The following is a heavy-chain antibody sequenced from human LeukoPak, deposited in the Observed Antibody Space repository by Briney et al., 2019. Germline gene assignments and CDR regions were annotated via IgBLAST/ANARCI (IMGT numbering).Heavy chain of an antibody. CDR2: ISYDGSNK. V-gene: IGHV3-30*03. CDR3: ARGELRFLEWLSTDY. Sequence: GRSLRLSCAASGFTFSSYGMHWVRQAPGKGLEWVAVISYDGSNKYYADSVKGRFTISRDNSKNTLYLQMNSLRAEDTAVYYCARGELRFLEWLSTDYWGQGTLVTVSS. CDR1: GFTFSSYG. D-gene: IGHD3-3*01. J-gene: IGHJ4*02.